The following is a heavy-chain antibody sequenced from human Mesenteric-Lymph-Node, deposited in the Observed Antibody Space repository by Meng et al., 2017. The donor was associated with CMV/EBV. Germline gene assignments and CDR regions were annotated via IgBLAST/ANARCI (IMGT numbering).Heavy chain of an antibody. D-gene: IGHD3-16*01. Sequence: GGSLRLSCAASGFTVSSNYMDWVRQAPGKGLEWVGRIKHKPGSYATEYAASVAGRFTISRDDSRNSVYLQMSSLKTEDTAVYYCPDVGAGYWGQGTLVTVSS. CDR2: IKHKPGSYAT. CDR3: PDVGAGY. V-gene: IGHV3-72*01. CDR1: GFTVSSNY. J-gene: IGHJ4*02.